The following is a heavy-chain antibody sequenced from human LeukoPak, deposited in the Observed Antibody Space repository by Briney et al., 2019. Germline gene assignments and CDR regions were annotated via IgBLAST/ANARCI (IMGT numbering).Heavy chain of an antibody. CDR3: AKDSRPLSSIAARPFDY. CDR1: GFTFSSYA. J-gene: IGHJ4*02. CDR2: ISGSGGST. Sequence: GGSLRLSCAASGFTFSSYAMSWVRQAPGKGLEWVSAISGSGGSTYYADSVKGRFSVSRDNSKNTLYLQMNSLRAEDTAVYYCAKDSRPLSSIAARPFDYWGQGTLVTVSS. D-gene: IGHD6-6*01. V-gene: IGHV3-23*01.